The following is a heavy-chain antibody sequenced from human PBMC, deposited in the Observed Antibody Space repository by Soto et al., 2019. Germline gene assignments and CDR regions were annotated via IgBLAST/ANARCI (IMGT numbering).Heavy chain of an antibody. J-gene: IGHJ4*02. CDR1: GFTFSSYG. V-gene: IGHV3-30*18. Sequence: GGSLRLSCAASGFTFSSYGMHWVRQAPGKGLEWVAVISYDGSNKYYADSVKGRFTISRDNSKNTLYLQMNSLRAEDTAVYYCAKVPGLLWFGESYYFDYWGQGTLVTVSS. CDR3: AKVPGLLWFGESYYFDY. D-gene: IGHD3-10*01. CDR2: ISYDGSNK.